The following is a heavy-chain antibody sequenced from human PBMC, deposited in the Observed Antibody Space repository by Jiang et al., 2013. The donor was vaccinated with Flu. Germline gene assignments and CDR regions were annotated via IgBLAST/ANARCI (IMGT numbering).Heavy chain of an antibody. CDR2: VAHDGSEK. J-gene: IGHJ1*01. CDR1: GFTFNDYG. D-gene: IGHD3-10*01. CDR3: AKDGPQYWFGEGQH. Sequence: VQLLESGGGVVQPGGSLRLSCAASGFTFNDYGLHWVRQAPGKALAWVALVAHDGSEKSYADAVKGRFTISRDDSTNTLYLQMNNLRPEDTAIYFCAKDGPQYWFGEGQHWGQGTLVTSPQ. V-gene: IGHV3-30*02.